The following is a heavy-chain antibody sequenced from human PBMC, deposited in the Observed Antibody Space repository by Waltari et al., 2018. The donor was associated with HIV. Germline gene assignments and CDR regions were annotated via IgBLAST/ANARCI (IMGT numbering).Heavy chain of an antibody. V-gene: IGHV3-53*02. CDR2: IYSGGST. Sequence: EVQLVENGGGLIQPGGSLRLSCAASGFTVRSNYTSWVRQAPGKGLEWVSVIYSGGSTYYADSVKGRFTISRDNSKNTLYLQMNSLRAEDTAVYYCASSPSSGTRNDYWGQGTLVTVSS. CDR1: GFTVRSNY. J-gene: IGHJ4*02. D-gene: IGHD3-22*01. CDR3: ASSPSSGTRNDY.